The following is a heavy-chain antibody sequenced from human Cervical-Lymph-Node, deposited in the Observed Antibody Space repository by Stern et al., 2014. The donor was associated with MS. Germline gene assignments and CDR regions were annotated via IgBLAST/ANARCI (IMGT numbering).Heavy chain of an antibody. D-gene: IGHD4-11*01. CDR3: ARDSYSDYAETTFDY. J-gene: IGHJ4*02. Sequence: QVQLQESGPGLVKPSETLSLTCTVSGYSFSSEYYWGWIRQTPGKGLEWIGSIYHSGYTSYNPSLTSRVTMSVDTSKNQFSLRLGSVTAADTAVYYCARDSYSDYAETTFDYWGQGILVTVSS. CDR1: GYSFSSEYY. CDR2: IYHSGYT. V-gene: IGHV4-38-2*02.